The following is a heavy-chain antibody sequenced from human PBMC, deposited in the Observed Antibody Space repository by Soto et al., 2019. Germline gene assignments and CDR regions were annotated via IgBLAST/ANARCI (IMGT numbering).Heavy chain of an antibody. V-gene: IGHV3-30*18. CDR1: GFTFTTYG. CDR2: ISYDGSEE. Sequence: QEQLVESGGGVVQPGRSLRLSCAASGFTFTTYGMHWVRQARGKGLEWVAGISYDGSEEDYADSVRGRFTISRDNSKHTLVLQMSSLKADDSAIYYCAKEHSGLYSRHYFDSWGQGTLVTVSS. CDR3: AKEHSGLYSRHYFDS. J-gene: IGHJ4*02. D-gene: IGHD6-19*01.